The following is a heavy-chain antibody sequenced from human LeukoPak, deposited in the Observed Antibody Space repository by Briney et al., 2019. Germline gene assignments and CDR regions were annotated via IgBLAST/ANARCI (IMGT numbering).Heavy chain of an antibody. Sequence: PSETPSLTCAVYGGSFSGYYWSWIRQPPGKGLEWIGEINHSGSTNYNPSLKSRVTISVDTSKNQFSLKLSSVTAAGTTVYYCARVTTGWFDPWGQGTLVTVSS. D-gene: IGHD4-11*01. CDR3: ARVTTGWFDP. V-gene: IGHV4-34*01. J-gene: IGHJ5*02. CDR2: INHSGST. CDR1: GGSFSGYY.